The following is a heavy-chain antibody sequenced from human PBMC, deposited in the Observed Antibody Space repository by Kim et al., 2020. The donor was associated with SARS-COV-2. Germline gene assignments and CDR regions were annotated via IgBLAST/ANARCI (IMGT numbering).Heavy chain of an antibody. CDR2: IGYDGSLK. CDR1: GFTFSQFA. CDR3: ARRGDGRDTAMGYYFDF. J-gene: IGHJ4*02. V-gene: IGHV3-30*04. D-gene: IGHD5-18*01. Sequence: GGSLRLSCAASGFTFSQFAIHWVRQAPGQGLEWVALIGYDGSLKEYGDSVRGRFTISRDNSKNTVNLQMTSLTTDDTAIYYCARRGDGRDTAMGYYFDFWGQGSLVTVSS.